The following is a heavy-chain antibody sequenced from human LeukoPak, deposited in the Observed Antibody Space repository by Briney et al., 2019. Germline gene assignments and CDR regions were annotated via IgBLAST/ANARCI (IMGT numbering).Heavy chain of an antibody. Sequence: GGSLRLSCAASGFSFGSYAMHWVRQAPGKGLEWVAFIRYDGSNKYYADSVKGRFTISRDNSKNTLYLQMNSLRAEDTAVYYCAKDPGSRPDTFDIWGQGTMVTVSS. CDR3: AKDPGSRPDTFDI. D-gene: IGHD3-10*01. V-gene: IGHV3-30*02. CDR2: IRYDGSNK. J-gene: IGHJ3*02. CDR1: GFSFGSYA.